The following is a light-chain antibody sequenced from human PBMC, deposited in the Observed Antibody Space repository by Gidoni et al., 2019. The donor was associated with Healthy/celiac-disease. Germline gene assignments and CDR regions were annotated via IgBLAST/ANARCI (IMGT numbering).Light chain of an antibody. Sequence: QSALTQPASVSGSPGQSITISCTGTSSDIGGYNYVSWYQQHPGKVPQLMVYEVSNRPSGVSDRFSGSKSGNTASLTITGLQAEDEADYYCSSYTTRSTVIFGGGTKLTVL. V-gene: IGLV2-14*01. CDR3: SSYTTRSTVI. CDR2: EVS. J-gene: IGLJ2*01. CDR1: SSDIGGYNY.